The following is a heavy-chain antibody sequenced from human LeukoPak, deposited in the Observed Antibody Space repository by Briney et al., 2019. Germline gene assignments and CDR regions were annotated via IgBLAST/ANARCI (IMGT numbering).Heavy chain of an antibody. V-gene: IGHV3-23*01. CDR1: GFTFSSYA. CDR2: ISGSGGST. Sequence: GGSLRLSCAASGFTFSSYAMSWVRQAPGKGLEWVSAISGSGGSTYYADSVKGRFTISRDNSKNTLYLQMNSLRAEDTAVYYCAKARRITMVRGDYYFDYWGQGTLVTVS. J-gene: IGHJ4*02. D-gene: IGHD3-10*01. CDR3: AKARRITMVRGDYYFDY.